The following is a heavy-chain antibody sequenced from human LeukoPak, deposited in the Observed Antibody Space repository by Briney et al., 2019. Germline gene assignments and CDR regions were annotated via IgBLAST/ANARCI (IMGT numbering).Heavy chain of an antibody. D-gene: IGHD1-14*01. Sequence: GALRLSCAASGFTFSNYWMSWVRQAPGKELEWVANIKQDGSEKYYVGSVKGRFTISRDNADNSLYLQMNSLRAEDTAVYYCARLRTFDYWGQGTLVTVSS. CDR3: ARLRTFDY. CDR2: IKQDGSEK. J-gene: IGHJ4*02. V-gene: IGHV3-7*03. CDR1: GFTFSNYW.